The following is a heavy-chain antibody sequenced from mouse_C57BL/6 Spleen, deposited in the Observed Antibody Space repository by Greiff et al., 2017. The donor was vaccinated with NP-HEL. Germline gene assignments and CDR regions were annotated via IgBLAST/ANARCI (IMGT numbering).Heavy chain of an antibody. CDR1: GFTFSSYA. D-gene: IGHD2-1*01. CDR3: TRGRGNYNEAMDY. Sequence: DVMLVESGEGLVKPGGSLKLSCAASGFTFSSYAMSWVRQTPEKRLEWVAYISSGGDYIYYADTVKGRFTISRDNARNTLYLQMSSLKSEDTAMYYCTRGRGNYNEAMDYWGQGTSVTVSS. CDR2: ISSGGDYI. J-gene: IGHJ4*01. V-gene: IGHV5-9-1*02.